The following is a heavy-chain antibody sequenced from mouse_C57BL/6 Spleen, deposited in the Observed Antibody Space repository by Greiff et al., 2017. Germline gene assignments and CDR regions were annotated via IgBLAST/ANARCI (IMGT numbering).Heavy chain of an antibody. CDR1: GYTFTSYW. CDR3: VRSQGVGVLY. Sequence: VQLQQPGAELVMPGASVKLSCKASGYTFTSYWMHWVKQRPGQGLEWIGEIDPSDGYTNYNQKFKGKSTLTVDKSSSTAYTQLSSLTSEDTSVYYCVRSQGVGVLYWGQGALGSVS. J-gene: IGHJ3*01. D-gene: IGHD1-1*01. CDR2: IDPSDGYT. V-gene: IGHV1-69*01.